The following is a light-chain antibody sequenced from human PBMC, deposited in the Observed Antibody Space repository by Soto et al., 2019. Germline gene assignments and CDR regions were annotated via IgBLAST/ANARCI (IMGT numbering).Light chain of an antibody. CDR1: QTIDNN. CDR3: QQYNNWPQT. CDR2: RAS. V-gene: IGKV3-15*01. Sequence: EIVLTQSPATLSVSPEQRATLSCRTSQTIDNNLAWYQQKPGQSPRLLIYRASTRAPGIPTRFSGGGAGTEFTLTISSLQSEDFAVYSCQQYNNWPQTFGQGTKLEI. J-gene: IGKJ2*01.